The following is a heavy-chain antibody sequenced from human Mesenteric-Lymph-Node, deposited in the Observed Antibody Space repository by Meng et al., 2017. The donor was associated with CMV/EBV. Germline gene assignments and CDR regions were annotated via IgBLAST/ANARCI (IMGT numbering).Heavy chain of an antibody. CDR2: SNAGNGNT. J-gene: IGHJ6*02. V-gene: IGHV1-3*02. CDR3: VLTTFPYGMDF. D-gene: IGHD1-1*01. CDR1: GYTFTSYA. Sequence: ASVKVSCKASGYTFTSYAMHWVRQAPGQRLEWMGWSNAGNGNTKYSQEFQGRVTITRDTSASTAYMEVTSLRSEDTSIYYCVLTTFPYGMDFWGQGTTVTVSS.